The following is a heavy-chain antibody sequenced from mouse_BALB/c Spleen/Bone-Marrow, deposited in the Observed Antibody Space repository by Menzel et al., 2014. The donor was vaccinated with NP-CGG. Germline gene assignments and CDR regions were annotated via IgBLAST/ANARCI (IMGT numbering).Heavy chain of an antibody. D-gene: IGHD2-1*01. Sequence: VQLQQSGPELVKPGTSVRISCKASGYTFTSYYIHWVKQRPGQGLEWIGWIYPGNVNTKYNERFKGKATLTTDKSPSTAYMQLSSLTSEDSAVYFCARGGGNYPYAMDYWGQGTSVTVSS. CDR1: GYTFTSYY. CDR3: ARGGGNYPYAMDY. CDR2: IYPGNVNT. V-gene: IGHV1S56*01. J-gene: IGHJ4*01.